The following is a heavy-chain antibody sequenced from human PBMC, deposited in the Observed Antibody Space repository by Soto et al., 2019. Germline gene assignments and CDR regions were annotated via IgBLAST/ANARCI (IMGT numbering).Heavy chain of an antibody. J-gene: IGHJ6*02. CDR3: ARVPYCTNGVCYYYYYGMDV. V-gene: IGHV3-30-3*01. D-gene: IGHD2-8*01. CDR2: ISYDGSNK. CDR1: VFTFSGYA. Sequence: GGSLLVCCASSVFTFSGYAMHWVRQAPGKGLDLVAVISYDGSNKYYADSVKGRFTISRDNSKNTLYLQMNSLRAEDTAVYYCARVPYCTNGVCYYYYYGMDVWGHGTPVTVSS.